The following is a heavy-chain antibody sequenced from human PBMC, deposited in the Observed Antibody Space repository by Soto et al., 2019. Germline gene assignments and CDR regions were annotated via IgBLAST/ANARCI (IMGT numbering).Heavy chain of an antibody. V-gene: IGHV3-73*01. CDR1: GFSLRDSV. CDR2: ITSTADTYAT. CDR3: TESMSFAFDI. J-gene: IGHJ3*02. Sequence: EVQLVESGGGLVQPGGSLRLSCAASGFSLRDSVIHWVRHVSGKGLEWVGRITSTADTYATAYTASVKGRFTVSRDDSKNTAYQQMNSLKTEDTAVYYCTESMSFAFDIWGQGTMVHVSP.